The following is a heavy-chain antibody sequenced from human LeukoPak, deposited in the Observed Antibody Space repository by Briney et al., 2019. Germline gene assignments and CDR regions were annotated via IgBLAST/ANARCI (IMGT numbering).Heavy chain of an antibody. Sequence: PGGSLRLSCAASGFTLSMFWMLWVRQAPGKGLESVSRINTDGTVTTYADSVKGRFTVSRDNADNTMFLQMNSVRDEDTAVYYCATKQWLAPPPDSWGQGTPVTVSS. CDR2: INTDGTVT. J-gene: IGHJ4*02. D-gene: IGHD6-19*01. CDR3: ATKQWLAPPPDS. V-gene: IGHV3-74*01. CDR1: GFTLSMFW.